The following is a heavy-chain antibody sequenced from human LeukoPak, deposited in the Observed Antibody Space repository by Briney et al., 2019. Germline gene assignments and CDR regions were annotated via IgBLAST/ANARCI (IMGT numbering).Heavy chain of an antibody. Sequence: GGSLRLSCAASGFTFSSYAMHWVRQAPGKGLEWVAVISYAGSNKYYADSVKGRFTISRDNSKNTLYLQMNSLRAEDTAVYYCAREENRGSYLRLSYWGQGTLVTVSS. D-gene: IGHD1-26*01. J-gene: IGHJ4*02. V-gene: IGHV3-30-3*01. CDR2: ISYAGSNK. CDR3: AREENRGSYLRLSY. CDR1: GFTFSSYA.